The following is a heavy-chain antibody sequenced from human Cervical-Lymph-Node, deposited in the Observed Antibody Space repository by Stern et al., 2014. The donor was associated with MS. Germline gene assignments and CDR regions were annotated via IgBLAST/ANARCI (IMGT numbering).Heavy chain of an antibody. D-gene: IGHD1-1*01. J-gene: IGHJ4*02. V-gene: IGHV3-53*01. CDR3: ARDTSSPERSDW. CDR1: GFTVSRDY. Sequence: EMQLVESGGGVIQQGGSLRLSCTASGFTVSRDYMTWVRQAPGQGLEWVSLITNVGSTFYTDSVKGRFTISRDDSKNTVYLHMTSLRAEDTAMYYCARDTSSPERSDWWGQGTLVTVSS. CDR2: ITNVGST.